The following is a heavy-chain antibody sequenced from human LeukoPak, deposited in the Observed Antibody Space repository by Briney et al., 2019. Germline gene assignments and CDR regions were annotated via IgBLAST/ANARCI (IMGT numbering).Heavy chain of an antibody. D-gene: IGHD1-26*01. J-gene: IGHJ4*02. CDR3: ASDLSGSYYAPTTYYFDY. V-gene: IGHV1-69*06. CDR2: IIPIFGTA. CDR1: GGTFSSYA. Sequence: SVKVSCKASGGTFSSYAISWVRQAPGQGLEWMGGIIPIFGTANYAQKFQGRVTITADKSTSTAYMELSSLRSEDTAVYYCASDLSGSYYAPTTYYFDYWGQGTLVTVSS.